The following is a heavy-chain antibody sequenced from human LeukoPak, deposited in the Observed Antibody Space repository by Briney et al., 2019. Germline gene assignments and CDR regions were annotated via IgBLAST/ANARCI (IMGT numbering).Heavy chain of an antibody. CDR1: GGTFSSYA. CDR3: ARVPGSYLWFDP. Sequence: SVKVSCKASGGTFSSYAISWVRQAPGQGLEWMGGIIPIFGTANYAQTFQGRVTITADESTSTAYMELSSLRSEDTAVYYCARVPGSYLWFDPWGQGTLVTVSS. CDR2: IIPIFGTA. D-gene: IGHD1-26*01. J-gene: IGHJ5*02. V-gene: IGHV1-69*13.